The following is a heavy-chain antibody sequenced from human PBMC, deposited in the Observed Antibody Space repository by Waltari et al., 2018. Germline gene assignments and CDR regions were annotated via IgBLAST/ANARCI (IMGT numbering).Heavy chain of an antibody. D-gene: IGHD6-6*01. CDR1: GFTFSSYA. V-gene: IGHV3-23*01. CDR3: AKHKGSSGGFFDY. CDR2: ISGSDDIT. J-gene: IGHJ4*02. Sequence: EVQLLESGGGLVQPGGSLSLSCAASGFTFSSYAMSWVRQAPGKGLEWVAVISGSDDITYYADSVKGRFTIYRDNSKNTLYLQMNSRRAEDTAVDYCAKHKGSSGGFFDYWGQGTLVTVSS.